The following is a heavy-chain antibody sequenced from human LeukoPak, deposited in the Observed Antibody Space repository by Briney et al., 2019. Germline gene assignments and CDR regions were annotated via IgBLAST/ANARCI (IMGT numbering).Heavy chain of an antibody. CDR2: ISGSGGST. D-gene: IGHD3-22*01. Sequence: GGSLSLSCAASGFTFSSYWMSWVRQAPGKGLEWVSAISGSGGSTYYADSVKGRFTISRDNSKNTLYLQMNSLRAEDTAVYYCASSIYDSSGSFQHWGQGTLVTVSS. V-gene: IGHV3-23*01. J-gene: IGHJ1*01. CDR3: ASSIYDSSGSFQH. CDR1: GFTFSSYW.